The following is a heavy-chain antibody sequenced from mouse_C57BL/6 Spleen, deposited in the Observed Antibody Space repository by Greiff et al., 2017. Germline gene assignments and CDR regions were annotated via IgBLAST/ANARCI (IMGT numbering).Heavy chain of an antibody. J-gene: IGHJ2*01. CDR2: IHPNSGST. CDR3: ARWYTTGNDFDY. V-gene: IGHV1-64*01. Sequence: VQLQQPGAELVKPGASVKLSCKASGYTFTSYWMHWVKQRPGQGLEWIGMIHPNSGSTNYNEKFKSKATLTVDKSSSTAYMQLSSLTSEDSAVYYCARWYTTGNDFDYWGQGTTLTVSS. CDR1: GYTFTSYW. D-gene: IGHD1-1*01.